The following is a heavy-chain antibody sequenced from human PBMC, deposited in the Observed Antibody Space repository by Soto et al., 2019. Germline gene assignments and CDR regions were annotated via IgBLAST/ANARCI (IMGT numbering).Heavy chain of an antibody. CDR2: ISGTGGNT. V-gene: IGHV3-23*01. Sequence: GGSLRLSCAASGFNVGTYGMSWVRQAPEKGLEWVSGISGTGGNTFYADSVKGRFTISRDSSKNTLYLQMNSLRAEDTAVYYCAKDRSRGIAARPYYYYYGMDVWGQGTTVTVSS. CDR3: AKDRSRGIAARPYYYYYGMDV. D-gene: IGHD6-6*01. J-gene: IGHJ6*02. CDR1: GFNVGTYG.